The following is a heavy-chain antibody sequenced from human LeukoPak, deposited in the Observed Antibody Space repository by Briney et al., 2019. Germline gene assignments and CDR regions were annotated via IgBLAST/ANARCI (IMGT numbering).Heavy chain of an antibody. V-gene: IGHV3-23*01. CDR2: IRIGGGGT. J-gene: IGHJ5*02. D-gene: IGHD6-13*01. CDR3: ARCMVLSQGWCNWFDP. CDR1: GFDLTTYA. Sequence: GGSLRLSCAASGFDLTTYAMTWVRRAPAKGLEWVLSIRIGGGGTYYADSVKGRFTISRDNSENTLHLQMNNLRVEDTARYFCARCMVLSQGWCNWFDPWGQGTLVTVSS.